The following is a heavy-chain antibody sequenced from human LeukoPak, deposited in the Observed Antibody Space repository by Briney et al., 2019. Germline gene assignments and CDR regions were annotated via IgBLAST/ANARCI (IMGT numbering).Heavy chain of an antibody. V-gene: IGHV5-51*01. Sequence: GESLQISCKASGYHFTSYWIGWVRQLPGKGLEWMGIIDPSDSETRYTPSFQGQVTISVDKSLTTAYLQWNTLKAADTAMYYCARQTAMGRSGDYWGQGTLVTVSS. CDR1: GYHFTSYW. D-gene: IGHD5-18*01. CDR3: ARQTAMGRSGDY. CDR2: IDPSDSET. J-gene: IGHJ4*02.